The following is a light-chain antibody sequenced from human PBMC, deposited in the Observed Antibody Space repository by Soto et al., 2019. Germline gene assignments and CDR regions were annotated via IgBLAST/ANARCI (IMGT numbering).Light chain of an antibody. Sequence: AIRMTQSPSSLSASIGDRVTITCRASHVVSNYLAWYQQKPGKAPKALIYAASFLQSGVPSRFSGSGSGTDFSLTISFLQSEDFATYYCQQYYSYPYTFGQGTTLQMK. V-gene: IGKV1-8*01. CDR3: QQYYSYPYT. CDR1: HVVSNY. J-gene: IGKJ2*01. CDR2: AAS.